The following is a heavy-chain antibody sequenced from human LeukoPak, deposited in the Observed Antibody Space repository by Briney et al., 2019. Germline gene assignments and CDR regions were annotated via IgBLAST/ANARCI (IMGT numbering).Heavy chain of an antibody. CDR3: ARARGNTYGYFEY. J-gene: IGHJ4*02. V-gene: IGHV3-74*01. CDR2: IHGDASST. Sequence: PGGSLRLSCAASGLTLSGYWMHWVRQAAGKGLVWVSRIHGDASSTSYADSVKGRFTISRDNAKSTLYLQMNSLRVEDTAVYYCARARGNTYGYFEYWGQGTLVTVSS. CDR1: GLTLSGYW. D-gene: IGHD5-18*01.